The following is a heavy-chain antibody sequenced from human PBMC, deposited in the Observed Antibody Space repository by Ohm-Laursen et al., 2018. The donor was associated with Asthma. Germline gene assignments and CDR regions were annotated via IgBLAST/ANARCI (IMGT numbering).Heavy chain of an antibody. V-gene: IGHV3-30-3*01. D-gene: IGHD3-3*01. CDR2: ISYDGSNK. Sequence: SLRLSCAASGFTFRSYAMHWVRQAPGKGLEWVAVISYDGSNKYYADSVRGRFTISRDYSQNTLYLQMNSLRPDDTAVYYCARDVMEWYLPAFDFWGQGTLVTVSS. CDR3: ARDVMEWYLPAFDF. J-gene: IGHJ4*02. CDR1: GFTFRSYA.